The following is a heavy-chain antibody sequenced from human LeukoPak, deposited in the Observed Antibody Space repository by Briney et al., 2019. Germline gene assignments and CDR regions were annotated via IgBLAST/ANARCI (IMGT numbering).Heavy chain of an antibody. CDR3: AHRDTTMVRVDY. CDR1: GFTFRNAS. J-gene: IGHJ4*02. Sequence: PGGSLRLSCVASGFTFRNASMSWVRQAPGKGLEGVGRIRSNTDGGTTDYAAPVKGRFTISRDDSQNTVYLQMNSLTTADTAVYFCAHRDTTMVRVDYWGQGTLVTVSS. V-gene: IGHV3-15*01. D-gene: IGHD5-18*01. CDR2: IRSNTDGGTT.